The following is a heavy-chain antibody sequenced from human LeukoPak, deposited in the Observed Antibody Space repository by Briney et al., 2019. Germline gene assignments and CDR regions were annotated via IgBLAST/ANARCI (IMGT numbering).Heavy chain of an antibody. J-gene: IGHJ4*02. CDR1: GFTFSSYS. Sequence: PGGSLRLSCAASGFTFSSYSMNWVRQAPGKGLEWVSSISSSSTDIYYADSVKGRFTISRDNAKNSLYLQMNSLRAEDTAVYYCARVPRGKFDSSGYYYDYWGQGTLVTVSS. CDR3: ARVPRGKFDSSGYYYDY. D-gene: IGHD3-22*01. CDR2: ISSSSTDI. V-gene: IGHV3-21*01.